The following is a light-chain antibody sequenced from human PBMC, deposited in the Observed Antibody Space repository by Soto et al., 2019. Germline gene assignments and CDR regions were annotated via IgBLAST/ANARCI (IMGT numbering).Light chain of an antibody. CDR1: TSDIGASNF. CDR3: SSYAGSDNFV. J-gene: IGLJ1*01. CDR2: EAT. Sequence: QSVLTQPPSVSGSPGQSITVSCTGTTSDIGASNFVSWYQHLPGRAPKLIIFEATHRPSGVSDRSSGSKSGNTASLTVSGLQADDEADYYCSSYAGSDNFVFGTGTKVTVL. V-gene: IGLV2-8*01.